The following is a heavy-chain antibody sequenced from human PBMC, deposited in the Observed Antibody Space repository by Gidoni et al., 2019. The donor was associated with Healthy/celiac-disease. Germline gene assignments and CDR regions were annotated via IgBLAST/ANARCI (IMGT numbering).Heavy chain of an antibody. Sequence: EVQLLESGGGLVQPGGSLRLSCAASGFPFSSYAMSWVRQAPGKGLVWVSASSGSGGSTYYADSVKGRFTISRDNSKNTLYLQMNSLRAEDTAVYYCAKDREVGSSIREGYWGQGTLVTVSS. V-gene: IGHV3-23*01. CDR2: SSGSGGST. CDR3: AKDREVGSSIREGY. D-gene: IGHD6-13*01. CDR1: GFPFSSYA. J-gene: IGHJ4*02.